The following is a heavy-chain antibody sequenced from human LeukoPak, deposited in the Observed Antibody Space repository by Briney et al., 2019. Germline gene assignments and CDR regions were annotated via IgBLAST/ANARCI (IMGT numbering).Heavy chain of an antibody. CDR3: ARYDDFWSGYYRH. CDR1: GYSFTSYW. D-gene: IGHD3-3*01. CDR2: IYPGDSDT. Sequence: GESLKISWKGSGYSFTSYWIGWVRHMPGKGLEWMGIIYPGDSDTRYSPSFQGQVTISADKPTSTAYLQWSSLKASDTAMYYCARYDDFWSGYYRHWGQGTLVTVSS. J-gene: IGHJ4*02. V-gene: IGHV5-51*01.